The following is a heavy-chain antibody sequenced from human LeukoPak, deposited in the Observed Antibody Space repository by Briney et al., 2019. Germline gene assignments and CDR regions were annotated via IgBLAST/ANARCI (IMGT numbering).Heavy chain of an antibody. J-gene: IGHJ4*02. CDR2: IRYDGSNK. CDR1: GFTFSSYG. V-gene: IGHV3-30*02. Sequence: GGSLRLSCAASGFTFSSYGMHWVRQAPGKGLEWVAFIRYDGSNKYYADSVKGRFTISRDNAKNSLYLQMNSLSAEDTAVYYCAKDVVAPGLFFDHWGQGTLVTVSS. CDR3: AKDVVAPGLFFDH. D-gene: IGHD3/OR15-3a*01.